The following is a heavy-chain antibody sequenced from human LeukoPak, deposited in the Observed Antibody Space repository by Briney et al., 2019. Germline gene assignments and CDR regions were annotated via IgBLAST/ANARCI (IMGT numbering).Heavy chain of an antibody. CDR1: GSTFSSCA. J-gene: IGHJ4*02. CDR3: AKDGTWQQPL. Sequence: GGSLRLSCAASGSTFSSCAMSWVRQAPGKGLEWVSAISGSGGSTYYADSVKGRFTISRDNSKNTLYLQVNSLRAEDTAVYYCAKDGTWQQPLWGQGTLVTVSS. V-gene: IGHV3-23*01. D-gene: IGHD6-13*01. CDR2: ISGSGGST.